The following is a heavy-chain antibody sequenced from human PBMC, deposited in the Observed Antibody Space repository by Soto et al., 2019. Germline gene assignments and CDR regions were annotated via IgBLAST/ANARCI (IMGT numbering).Heavy chain of an antibody. Sequence: GESLKISCKGSGYRFTSYWIGWVRQMPGKGLEWIGIIYPGDSDTRYSPSFQGQVTISADKSISTAYLQWSSLKASDTAMYYCASQRPPRRTPSGYYSYSMDVWGKGTTVPVSS. J-gene: IGHJ6*03. V-gene: IGHV5-51*01. CDR3: ASQRPPRRTPSGYYSYSMDV. CDR1: GYRFTSYW. D-gene: IGHD2-15*01. CDR2: IYPGDSDT.